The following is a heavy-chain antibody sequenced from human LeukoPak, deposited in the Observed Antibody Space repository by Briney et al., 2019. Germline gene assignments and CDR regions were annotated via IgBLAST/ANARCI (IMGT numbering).Heavy chain of an antibody. CDR2: IYYSGST. D-gene: IGHD3-10*01. CDR3: ARGDGYYGSAWYDY. V-gene: IGHV4-39*01. Sequence: SETLSLTCTVSGGSISSSSYYWGWIRQPPGKGLEWIGSIYYSGSTYYNPSLKSRVTVSVDTSKNQFSLKLSSVTAADTAEYYCARGDGYYGSAWYDYWGQGTLVTVSS. J-gene: IGHJ4*02. CDR1: GGSISSSSYY.